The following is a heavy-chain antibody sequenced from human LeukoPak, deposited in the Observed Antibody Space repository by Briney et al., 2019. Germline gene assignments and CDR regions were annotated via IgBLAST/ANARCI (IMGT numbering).Heavy chain of an antibody. J-gene: IGHJ4*02. CDR3: ASGYDLPY. CDR1: TFTFSSYE. Sequence: GGSLRLSCAASTFTFSSYEMNWVRQAPGKGLEWISYISRSGSTIHYADSVKGRFTISRDNAKNSLYLQMNSLRAEDSAVYYCASGYDLPYWGQGTLVTVSS. V-gene: IGHV3-48*03. D-gene: IGHD5-12*01. CDR2: ISRSGSTI.